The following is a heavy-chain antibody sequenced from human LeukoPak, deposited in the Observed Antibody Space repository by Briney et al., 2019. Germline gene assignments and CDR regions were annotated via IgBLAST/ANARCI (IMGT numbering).Heavy chain of an antibody. CDR1: GFTFSSYW. J-gene: IGHJ4*02. CDR3: ARVEYYYDSSGYVHFDY. V-gene: IGHV3-74*01. Sequence: GGSLRLSCAASGFTFSSYWMHWVRQAPGKGLVWVSRINSDGSSTSYADSVKGRFTISRDNAKNTLYLQMNSLRAEDTAVYYCARVEYYYDSSGYVHFDYWGQGTLVTVSS. CDR2: INSDGSST. D-gene: IGHD3-22*01.